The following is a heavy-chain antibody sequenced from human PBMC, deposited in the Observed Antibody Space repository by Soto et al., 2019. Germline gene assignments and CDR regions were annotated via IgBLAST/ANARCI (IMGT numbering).Heavy chain of an antibody. CDR1: GFTLSDQY. V-gene: IGHV3-72*01. CDR3: ARRGIHYSAY. J-gene: IGHJ4*02. CDR2: TRNKANSYTT. Sequence: EVQLVESGGGLVQPGGSLRLSCAASGFTLSDQYMDWVRQAPGQGQEWVGLTRNKANSYTTEYAASVRGRFTISRDDSGISLHMQVNSLKTDDTAVYFCARRGIHYSAYWGQGTLVTVSS. D-gene: IGHD1-26*01.